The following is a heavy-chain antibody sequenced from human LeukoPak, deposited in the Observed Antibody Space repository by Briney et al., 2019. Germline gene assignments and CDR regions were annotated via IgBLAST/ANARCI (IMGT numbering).Heavy chain of an antibody. CDR1: GGSISSYY. CDR3: ARGHYYDSRSDY. V-gene: IGHV4-34*01. J-gene: IGHJ4*02. Sequence: SETLSLTCTVSGGSISSYYWSWIRQPPGKGLEWIGEINHSGSTNYNPSLKSRVTISVDTSKNQFSLKLSSVTAADTAVYYCARGHYYDSRSDYWGQGTLVTVSS. CDR2: INHSGST. D-gene: IGHD3-22*01.